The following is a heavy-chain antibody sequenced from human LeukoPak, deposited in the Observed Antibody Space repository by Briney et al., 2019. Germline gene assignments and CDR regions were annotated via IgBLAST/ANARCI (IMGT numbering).Heavy chain of an antibody. D-gene: IGHD3-3*01. J-gene: IGHJ4*02. CDR1: GGSFSGYY. CDR2: INHSGST. V-gene: IGHV4-34*01. Sequence: SETPSLTCAVYGGSFSGYYWSWIRQPPGKGLEWIGEINHSGSTNYNPSLKSRVTISGDTSKNPFSLKLSSVTAADTAVYYCAKILYFLVGLHPGYYFDYWGQGTLVTVSS. CDR3: AKILYFLVGLHPGYYFDY.